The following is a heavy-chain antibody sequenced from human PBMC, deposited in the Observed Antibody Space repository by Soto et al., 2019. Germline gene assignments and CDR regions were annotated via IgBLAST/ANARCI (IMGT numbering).Heavy chain of an antibody. CDR1: GFTVSSNY. D-gene: IGHD4-17*01. CDR2: IYSGGST. J-gene: IGHJ4*02. V-gene: IGHV3-53*01. CDR3: ARDGLYGDYVDY. Sequence: GGSLRLSCAASGFTVSSNYMSWVRQAPGKGLEWVPVIYSGGSTYYADSVKGRFTISRDNSKNTLYLQMNSLRAEDTAVYYCARDGLYGDYVDYWGQGTLVTVSS.